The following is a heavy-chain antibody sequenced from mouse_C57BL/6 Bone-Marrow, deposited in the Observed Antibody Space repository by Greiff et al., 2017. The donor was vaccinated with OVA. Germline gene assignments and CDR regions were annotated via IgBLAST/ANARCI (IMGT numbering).Heavy chain of an antibody. Sequence: VQLQQSGAELVRPGASVKLSCTASGFNIKDDYMHWVKQRPEQGLEWIGRIDPENGDTEYASKFQGKATITADTSSNTAYLQLSSLTSEDTAVYYCTSTMVTTSDYWGQGTTLTVSS. V-gene: IGHV14-4*01. D-gene: IGHD2-2*01. CDR1: GFNIKDDY. CDR3: TSTMVTTSDY. J-gene: IGHJ2*01. CDR2: IDPENGDT.